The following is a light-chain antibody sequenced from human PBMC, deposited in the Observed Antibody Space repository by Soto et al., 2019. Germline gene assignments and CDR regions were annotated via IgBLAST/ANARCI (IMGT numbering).Light chain of an antibody. CDR1: SSDVGGYNY. J-gene: IGLJ1*01. CDR2: EVS. CDR3: SSYVGSNNFV. V-gene: IGLV2-8*01. Sequence: QSALTQPPSASGSPGQSVTISCTGTSSDVGGYNYVSWYQQHPGKAPKLMIYEVSKRPSGVRDRFSGSKSGNTASLTVSGLQAEDEADYYCSSYVGSNNFVFGTGTKVTVL.